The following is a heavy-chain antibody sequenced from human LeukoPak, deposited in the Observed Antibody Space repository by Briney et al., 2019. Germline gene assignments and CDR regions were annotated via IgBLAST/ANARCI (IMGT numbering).Heavy chain of an antibody. CDR1: GGSISSYY. Sequence: SETLSLTCTVSGGSISSYYWSWIRQPPGKGLEWIGYIYYSGSTNYNPSLKSRVTISVDTSKNQFSLKLSSVTAADTAMYYCAAQQLIDYWGQGTLVTVSS. J-gene: IGHJ4*02. CDR3: AAQQLIDY. D-gene: IGHD6-13*01. V-gene: IGHV4-59*08. CDR2: IYYSGST.